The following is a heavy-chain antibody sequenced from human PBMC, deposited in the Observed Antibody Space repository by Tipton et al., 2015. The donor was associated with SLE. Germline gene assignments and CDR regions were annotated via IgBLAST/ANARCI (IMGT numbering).Heavy chain of an antibody. CDR3: ASQSLGYCSGGSCPWGY. Sequence: GSLRLSCAASGFTFSSYAMSWVRQAPGKGLEWVSAISGSGGSTYYADSVKGRFTISRDNSKNTLYLQMNSLRAEDTAVYYCASQSLGYCSGGSCPWGYWGQGTLVTVSS. D-gene: IGHD2-15*01. V-gene: IGHV3-23*01. J-gene: IGHJ4*02. CDR1: GFTFSSYA. CDR2: ISGSGGST.